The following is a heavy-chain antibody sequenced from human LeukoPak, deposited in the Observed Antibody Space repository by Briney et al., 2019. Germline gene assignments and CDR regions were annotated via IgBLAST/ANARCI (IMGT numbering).Heavy chain of an antibody. CDR2: INPNSGGT. CDR3: ARGIAAAGTTSHTY. J-gene: IGHJ4*02. D-gene: IGHD6-13*01. CDR1: GYAFTGYY. Sequence: ASVKVSCKASGYAFTGYYMHWVRQAPGQGLEWMGWINPNSGGTNYAQKFQGRVTMTRDTSISTAYMELSRLRSDDTAVYYCARGIAAAGTTSHTYWGKGTLVTVSS. V-gene: IGHV1-2*02.